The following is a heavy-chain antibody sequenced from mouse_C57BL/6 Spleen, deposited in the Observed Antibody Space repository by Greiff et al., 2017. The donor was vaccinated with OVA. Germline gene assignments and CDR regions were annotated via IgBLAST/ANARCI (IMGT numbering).Heavy chain of an antibody. D-gene: IGHD1-1*01. J-gene: IGHJ3*01. V-gene: IGHV1-82*01. CDR1: GYAFSSSW. Sequence: QVQLKQSGPELVKPGASVKISCKASGYAFSSSWMNWVKQRPGKGLEWIGRIYPGDGDTNYNGKFKGKATLTADKSSSTAYMQLSSLTSEDSAVYFCARNNYYGSDFAYWGQGTLVTVSA. CDR3: ARNNYYGSDFAY. CDR2: IYPGDGDT.